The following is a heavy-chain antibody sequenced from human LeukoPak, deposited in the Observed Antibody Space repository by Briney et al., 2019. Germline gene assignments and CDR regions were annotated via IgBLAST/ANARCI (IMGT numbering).Heavy chain of an antibody. CDR1: GFTFSSYA. Sequence: PGGSLRLSCAASGFTFSSYAMHWVRQAPGKGLEWVAVISYDGSNKYYADYVKGRFTISRDNSKNTLYLQMNSLRAEDTAVYYCARDPHVLLSSHFDYWGQGTLVTVSS. V-gene: IGHV3-30-3*01. CDR2: ISYDGSNK. D-gene: IGHD2-15*01. J-gene: IGHJ4*02. CDR3: ARDPHVLLSSHFDY.